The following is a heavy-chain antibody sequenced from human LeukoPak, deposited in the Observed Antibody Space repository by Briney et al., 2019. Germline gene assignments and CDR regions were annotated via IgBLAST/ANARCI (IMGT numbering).Heavy chain of an antibody. V-gene: IGHV3-74*01. Sequence: PGGSPRLSCAASGFTFSRYWMHWVRQVPGKGLVWVARINPGGSSITYADSVKGRFTISRDNAKNTLYLQMDSLRAEDTGVYYCARSNQADDYWGQGTLVTVSS. D-gene: IGHD1-14*01. J-gene: IGHJ4*02. CDR3: ARSNQADDY. CDR1: GFTFSRYW. CDR2: INPGGSSI.